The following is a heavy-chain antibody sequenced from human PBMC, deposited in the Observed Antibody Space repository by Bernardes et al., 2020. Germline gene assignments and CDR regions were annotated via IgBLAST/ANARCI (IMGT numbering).Heavy chain of an antibody. CDR3: ARALSDIVVVPAAIPRGVNNWFDP. V-gene: IGHV4-34*01. D-gene: IGHD2-2*02. CDR1: GGSFSGYY. J-gene: IGHJ5*02. Sequence: SETLSLTCAVYGGSFSGYYWSWIRQPPGKGLEWIGEINHSGSTNYNPSLKSRVTISVDTSKNQFSLKLSSVTAADTAVYYCARALSDIVVVPAAIPRGVNNWFDPWGQGTLVTVSS. CDR2: INHSGST.